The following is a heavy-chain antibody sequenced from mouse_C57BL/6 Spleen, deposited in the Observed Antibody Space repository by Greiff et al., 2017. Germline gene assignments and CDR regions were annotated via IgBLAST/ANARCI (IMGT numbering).Heavy chain of an antibody. J-gene: IGHJ3*01. Sequence: VKLQESGPGLVQPSQSLSITCTVSGFSFTSYGVHWVRQSPGKGLEWLGVIWRGGSTAYNAAFMSRLSITKDNSNSQVFFKMNSLQADDTAIYYCAKNREGDDPQFAYWGKGTLVTVSA. D-gene: IGHD2-3*01. CDR2: IWRGGST. CDR3: AKNREGDDPQFAY. V-gene: IGHV2-5*01. CDR1: GFSFTSYG.